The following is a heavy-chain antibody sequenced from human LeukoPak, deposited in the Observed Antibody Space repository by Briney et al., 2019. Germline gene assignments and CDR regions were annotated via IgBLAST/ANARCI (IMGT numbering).Heavy chain of an antibody. D-gene: IGHD3-22*01. CDR2: IKKDGSEK. CDR3: VRDLYRIVVVPHYFDY. V-gene: IGHV3-7*01. CDR1: GFTFSSYW. Sequence: GGSLRLSCAASGFTFSSYWMSWVRQAPGKGLEGVANIKKDGSEKYYVDSVKGRFTISRGNAKNSLYLQMNSLRAEDTAVYYCVRDLYRIVVVPHYFDYWGQGTLVTVSS. J-gene: IGHJ4*02.